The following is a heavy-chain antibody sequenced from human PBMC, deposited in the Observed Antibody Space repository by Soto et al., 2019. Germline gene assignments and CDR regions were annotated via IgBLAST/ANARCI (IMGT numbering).Heavy chain of an antibody. J-gene: IGHJ4*02. CDR1: GASISSGTYF. Sequence: QVQLQESDPGLVNPSQTLSLTCAVSGASISSGTYFLNWIRQHPGKGLEWIGYIYYSGSTSYNPSLKSRVTISVDKSKNQFSLKLSSVTAADTAVYYCATQEQRVYVSFDYWGQGTLVTVSS. D-gene: IGHD6-13*01. CDR2: IYYSGST. V-gene: IGHV4-31*11. CDR3: ATQEQRVYVSFDY.